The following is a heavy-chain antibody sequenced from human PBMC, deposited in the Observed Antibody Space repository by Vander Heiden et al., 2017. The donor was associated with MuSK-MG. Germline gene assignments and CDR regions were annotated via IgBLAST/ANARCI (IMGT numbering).Heavy chain of an antibody. CDR2: ISSSSSYI. CDR1: GFTFSSYS. J-gene: IGHJ4*02. V-gene: IGHV3-21*01. CDR3: ASPRAPDFDY. Sequence: EVQLVESGGGLVKPGGSLRLSCAASGFTFSSYSMNWVRQAPGKGLEWVSSISSSSSYIYDADSGKGRFTISRDNAKNSLYLQMNSLRAEDTAVYYGASPRAPDFDYWGQGTLVTVSS.